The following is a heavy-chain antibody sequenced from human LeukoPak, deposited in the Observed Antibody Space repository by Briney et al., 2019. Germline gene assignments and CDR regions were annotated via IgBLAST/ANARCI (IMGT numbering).Heavy chain of an antibody. V-gene: IGHV1-18*01. J-gene: IGHJ3*02. CDR2: ISAYNGNT. Sequence: ASVKVSCKASGYTFTSYGISWVRQAPGQGLEWMGWISAYNGNTNYAQKLQGRVTMTTDTSTSTAYMELRSLRSDDTAVYYCERVDRHGSGSYSYDRWAFDIWGQGTMVTVSS. D-gene: IGHD3-10*01. CDR1: GYTFTSYG. CDR3: ERVDRHGSGSYSYDRWAFDI.